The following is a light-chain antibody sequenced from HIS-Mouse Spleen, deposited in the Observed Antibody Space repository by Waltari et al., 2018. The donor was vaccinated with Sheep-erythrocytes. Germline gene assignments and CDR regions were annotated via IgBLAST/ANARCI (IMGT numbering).Light chain of an antibody. CDR1: HIGSKS. CDR3: QVWDSSSDLWV. J-gene: IGLJ3*02. V-gene: IGLV3-21*03. Sequence: SYVLTQPPSVSVAPGKTARITCGGNHIGSKSVHWYQQKPGQAPGLVVYDDSDRPSGIPERFSGSNSGNTATLTISRVEAGDEADYYCQVWDSSSDLWVFGGGTKLTVL. CDR2: DDS.